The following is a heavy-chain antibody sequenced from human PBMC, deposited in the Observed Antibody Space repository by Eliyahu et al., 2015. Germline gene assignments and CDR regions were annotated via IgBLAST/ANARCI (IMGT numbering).Heavy chain of an antibody. Sequence: QVQLQPWGAGLLKPSETLSLTCAXYXGSFSGYYWSWXRXPPGKGLEWIGEINDSGSTNYNPSLKSRVTISVDASKNQFSLKVTSVTAADTAVYFCARVHDSSNYLYYWGQGTRVTVSS. CDR2: INDSGST. CDR3: ARVHDSSNYLYY. V-gene: IGHV4-34*01. J-gene: IGHJ4*02. CDR1: XGSFSGYY. D-gene: IGHD3-22*01.